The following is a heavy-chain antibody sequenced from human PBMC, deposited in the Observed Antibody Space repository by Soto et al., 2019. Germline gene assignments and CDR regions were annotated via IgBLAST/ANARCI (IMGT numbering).Heavy chain of an antibody. CDR2: ISSSSSTI. D-gene: IGHD2-15*01. CDR1: GFTFSSYS. Sequence: GGSLRLSCAASGFTFSSYSMNWVRQAPGKGLEWVSYISSSSSTIYYADSVKGRFTISRDNAKNSLYLQMNSLRAEDTAVYYCAADCSGGRCYGAFDIWGQGTMVTVSS. V-gene: IGHV3-48*01. CDR3: AADCSGGRCYGAFDI. J-gene: IGHJ3*02.